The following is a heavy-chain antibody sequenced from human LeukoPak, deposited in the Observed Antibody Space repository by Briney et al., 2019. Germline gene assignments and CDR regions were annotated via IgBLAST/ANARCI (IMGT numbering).Heavy chain of an antibody. V-gene: IGHV1-69*13. CDR3: AREGFCSGSYVHWFDP. Sequence: ASVKVSCKASGGTFSSYAISWVRQAPGQGLEWMGGIIPIFGTANYAQKFQGRVTITADESTSTAYMELSSLRSEDTAVYYCAREGFCSGSYVHWFDPWGQGTLVTVSS. CDR2: IIPIFGTA. D-gene: IGHD3-10*02. CDR1: GGTFSSYA. J-gene: IGHJ5*02.